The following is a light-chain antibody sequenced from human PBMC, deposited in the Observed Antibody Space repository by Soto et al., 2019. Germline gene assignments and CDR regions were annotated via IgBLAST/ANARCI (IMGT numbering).Light chain of an antibody. CDR3: SSYAGSNYA. J-gene: IGLJ1*01. CDR1: SGDVGGYNY. Sequence: QSALTQPPSATGSPGQSGTVFCTGTSGDVGGYNYVSWYQQRPGKAPKLIIYEVSKRPSGVPDRLSGSKSGNTASLTVSGLQAEDEADYDCSSYAGSNYALGAGTKVTVL. CDR2: EVS. V-gene: IGLV2-8*01.